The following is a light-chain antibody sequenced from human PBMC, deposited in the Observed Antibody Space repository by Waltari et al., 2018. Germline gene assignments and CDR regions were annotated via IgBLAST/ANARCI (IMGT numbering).Light chain of an antibody. CDR3: QQYYSTPPLT. Sequence: DIVMTQSPDSLAVSLGEWATIHCKSSQSVLYSSNNKNYLAWYQQKPGQPPRLLIYWASTRESGVPDRFSGSGSETDFTLTISSLQAEDVAVYYCQQYYSTPPLTFGGGTKVEIK. V-gene: IGKV4-1*01. CDR2: WAS. J-gene: IGKJ4*01. CDR1: QSVLYSSNNKNY.